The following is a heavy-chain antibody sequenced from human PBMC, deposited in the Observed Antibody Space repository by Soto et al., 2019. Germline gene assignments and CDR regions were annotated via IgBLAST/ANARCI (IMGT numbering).Heavy chain of an antibody. V-gene: IGHV3-33*01. D-gene: IGHD2-15*01. CDR3: ARGSLYCSSTSCSYGMDV. CDR2: IWFDGSNE. J-gene: IGHJ6*02. CDR1: GFTFSDYG. Sequence: QVQLVESGGGVVQPGWSLRLSCAASGFTFSDYGMHWVRQAPGEGLQWVAVIWFDGSNEHYADSVKGRFTISRDNSKNTLYLQMYRLRAGDTAVYYCARGSLYCSSTSCSYGMDVWGQGTTVTVS.